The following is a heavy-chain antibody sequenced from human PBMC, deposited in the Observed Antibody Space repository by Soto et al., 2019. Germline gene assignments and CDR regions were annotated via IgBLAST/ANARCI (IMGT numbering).Heavy chain of an antibody. D-gene: IGHD3-22*01. CDR3: VRAGNYYDSSGYST. Sequence: SETLSLTCTVSGGSVSSGSYYWSWIRQPPGKGLEWIGYIYYSGNTNYNPSLKSRVTISVDTSKNQFSLKLSSVTAADTAVYYCVRAGNYYDSSGYSTWGQGTLVTVSS. J-gene: IGHJ5*02. CDR2: IYYSGNT. V-gene: IGHV4-61*01. CDR1: GGSVSSGSYY.